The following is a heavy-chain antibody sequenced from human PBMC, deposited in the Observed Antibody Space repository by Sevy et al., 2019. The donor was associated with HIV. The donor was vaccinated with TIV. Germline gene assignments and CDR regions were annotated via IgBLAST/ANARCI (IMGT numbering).Heavy chain of an antibody. J-gene: IGHJ3*02. CDR1: EFTFSSHA. CDR3: ARDGRGISAFDI. CDR2: ISGSRENT. Sequence: GGSLRLSCTASEFTFSSHAVAWVRQAPGKGLEWVSAISGSRENTHYADSVKGRFTISRDNFKNTLYLQMNSLRAEDTALYYCARDGRGISAFDIWGQGTMVTVSS. D-gene: IGHD3-3*02. V-gene: IGHV3-23*01.